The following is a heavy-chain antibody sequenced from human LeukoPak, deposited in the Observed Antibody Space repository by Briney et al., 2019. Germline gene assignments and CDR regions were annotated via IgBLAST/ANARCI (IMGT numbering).Heavy chain of an antibody. CDR1: GVSISSYY. Sequence: SETLSLTCTVPGVSISSYYWSWIRQPPGKGLEWIGYIYYSGSTNYNPSLKSRVTISVDTSKNQFSLKLSSVTAADTAVYYCARSYGSGSENDYWGQGTLVTVSS. CDR3: ARSYGSGSENDY. D-gene: IGHD3-10*01. CDR2: IYYSGST. J-gene: IGHJ4*02. V-gene: IGHV4-59*01.